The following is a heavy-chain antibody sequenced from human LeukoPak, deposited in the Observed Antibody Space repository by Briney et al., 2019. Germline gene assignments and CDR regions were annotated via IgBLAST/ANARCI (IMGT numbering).Heavy chain of an antibody. CDR1: GFTFSSYW. Sequence: GGSLRLSCAASGFTFSSYWMSWVRQAPGKGLEWVANIQQDRSEEYYVDSVKGRFTISRDNAKNTLYLQMNSLRAEDTAVYYCARGSSLAYYVDVWGKGTTVTVSS. J-gene: IGHJ6*03. CDR3: ARGSSLAYYVDV. CDR2: IQQDRSEE. V-gene: IGHV3-7*01. D-gene: IGHD3-16*02.